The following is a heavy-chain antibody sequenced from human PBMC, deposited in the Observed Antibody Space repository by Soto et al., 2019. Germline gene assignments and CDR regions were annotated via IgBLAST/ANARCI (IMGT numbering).Heavy chain of an antibody. V-gene: IGHV3-23*01. J-gene: IGHJ6*03. D-gene: IGHD2-2*01. CDR2: ISGSGGST. Sequence: PGGSLRLSCAASGFTFSSYAMSWVRQAPGKGLEWVSAISGSGGSTYYADSVKGRFTISRDNSKNTLYLQMNSLRAEDTAVYYCAKDFVQGTDIVVVPAAHRNYYMDVWGKGTTVTVSS. CDR1: GFTFSSYA. CDR3: AKDFVQGTDIVVVPAAHRNYYMDV.